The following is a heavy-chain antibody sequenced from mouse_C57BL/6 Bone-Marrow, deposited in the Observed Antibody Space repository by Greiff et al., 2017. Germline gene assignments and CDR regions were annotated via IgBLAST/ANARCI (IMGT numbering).Heavy chain of an antibody. CDR1: GFNIKDDY. CDR3: TPVVATEYFDV. D-gene: IGHD1-1*01. J-gene: IGHJ1*03. Sequence: VQLQQSGAELVRPGASVKLSCTASGFNIKDDYMHWVKQRPEQGLEWIGWIDPENGDTEYASKFQGKATITADTSSITAYLQLSSLTSEDTAVYYCTPVVATEYFDVWGTGTTVTVSS. V-gene: IGHV14-4*01. CDR2: IDPENGDT.